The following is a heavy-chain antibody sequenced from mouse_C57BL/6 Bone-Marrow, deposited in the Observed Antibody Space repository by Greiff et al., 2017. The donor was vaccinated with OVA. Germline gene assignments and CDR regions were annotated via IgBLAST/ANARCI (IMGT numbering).Heavy chain of an antibody. V-gene: IGHV1-81*01. CDR1: GYTFTSYG. D-gene: IGHD1-1*01. Sequence: QVQLQQSGAELARPGASVKLSCKASGYTFTSYGISWVKQRPGQGLEWIGEIYPRSGNTYYNEKFKGKATLTADKSSSTAYMELRSLTSEDSAVYVFAREDYYGSSHYSMDYWGQGTSVTVSS. CDR3: AREDYYGSSHYSMDY. CDR2: IYPRSGNT. J-gene: IGHJ4*01.